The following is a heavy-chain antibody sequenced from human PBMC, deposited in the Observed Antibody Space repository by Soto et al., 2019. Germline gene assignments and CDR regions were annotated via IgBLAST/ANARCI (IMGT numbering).Heavy chain of an antibody. V-gene: IGHV3-30-3*01. D-gene: IGHD6-6*01. J-gene: IGHJ4*01. Sequence: QTGGSLRLSCAASGFSFSDYALNWVRQAPGKGLEWVALISFEGTYKYYADSVKGRFTISRDNSKKTVYLQMNSLRLEDTAVYYCARDSAKYSSSSGYGYWGHGTLVTVSS. CDR1: GFSFSDYA. CDR2: ISFEGTYK. CDR3: ARDSAKYSSSSGYGY.